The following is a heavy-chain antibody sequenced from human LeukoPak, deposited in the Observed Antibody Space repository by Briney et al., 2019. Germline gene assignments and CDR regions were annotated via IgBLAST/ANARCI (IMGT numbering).Heavy chain of an antibody. CDR3: ARGETSSYDY. Sequence: PGGSLRLSCAASGFTFSSYAMSWVRQAPGKGLEWVSSISVSGTYTYYADSVKGRFTISRDNSKNTLYLQMNSLRAEDTAVYYCARGETSSYDYWGQGTLVTVSS. CDR2: ISVSGTYT. D-gene: IGHD2-2*01. J-gene: IGHJ4*02. V-gene: IGHV3-23*01. CDR1: GFTFSSYA.